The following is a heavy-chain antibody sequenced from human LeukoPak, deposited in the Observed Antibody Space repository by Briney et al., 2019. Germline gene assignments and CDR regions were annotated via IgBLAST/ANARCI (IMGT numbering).Heavy chain of an antibody. CDR3: ARVAVGAALYFYYYMDV. J-gene: IGHJ6*03. D-gene: IGHD2-15*01. V-gene: IGHV3-30-3*01. Sequence: GGSLRLSCAASGFTFSSYAMHWVRQAPGKGLEWVAIISYDGSHKYYADSVKGRFTISRDNSKNTLYLQMNSLRAEDTAVYYCARVAVGAALYFYYYMDVWGKGTTVTVSS. CDR2: ISYDGSHK. CDR1: GFTFSSYA.